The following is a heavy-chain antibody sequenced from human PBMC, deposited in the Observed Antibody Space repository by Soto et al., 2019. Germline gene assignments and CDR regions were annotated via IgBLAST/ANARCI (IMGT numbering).Heavy chain of an antibody. CDR2: IDPSDSQT. CDR3: ARQIYDSDSGPHFQYYFDS. D-gene: IGHD3-22*01. V-gene: IGHV5-10-1*01. J-gene: IGHJ4*02. Sequence: GEALKISCKGSGYSFAGYWITWVRQMPGKGLEWMGRIDPSDSQTYYSPSFRGHVTISAAKSITTVFLEWSSRRASDTAMYYCARQIYDSDSGPHFQYYFDSWGQGHLVTVSS. CDR1: GYSFAGYW.